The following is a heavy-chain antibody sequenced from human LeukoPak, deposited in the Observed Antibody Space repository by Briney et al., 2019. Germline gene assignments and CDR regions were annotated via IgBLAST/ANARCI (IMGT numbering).Heavy chain of an antibody. CDR3: ARGSVQLWLRDTYYYMDV. J-gene: IGHJ6*03. CDR1: GFTFDDYA. CDR2: INWNGRIT. D-gene: IGHD5-18*01. V-gene: IGHV3-20*04. Sequence: GGSLRPSCAASGFTFDDYAMNWVRQVPGRGLEWVSGINWNGRITEYADSVKDRFTISRQNTKNSLYLYMNNLGGEDTALYFCARGSVQLWLRDTYYYMDVWGKGTTVTVSS.